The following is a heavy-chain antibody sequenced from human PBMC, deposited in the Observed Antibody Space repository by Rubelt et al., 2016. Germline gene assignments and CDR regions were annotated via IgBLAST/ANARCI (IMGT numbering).Heavy chain of an antibody. CDR1: GYTFTSYA. CDR3: ARDPSSWQGWLL. D-gene: IGHD6-13*01. CDR2: INTNTGNP. V-gene: IGHV7-4-1*02. Sequence: QVQLVQSGSELKKPGASVKVSCKASGYTFTSYAMNWVRQAPGQGLEWMGWINTNTGNPTYAQGFKGRLVLPLDTSVRTAYLQISSLKAEDTAVYYCARDPSSWQGWLLWGQGTLVTVSS. J-gene: IGHJ4*02.